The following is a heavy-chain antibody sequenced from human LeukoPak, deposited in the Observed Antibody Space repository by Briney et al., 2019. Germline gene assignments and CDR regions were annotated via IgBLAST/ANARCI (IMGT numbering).Heavy chain of an antibody. V-gene: IGHV1-2*02. CDR1: GYTFTDHY. CDR2: INPKSGDT. J-gene: IGHJ2*01. CDR3: GVHWGSGYYFDL. D-gene: IGHD7-27*01. Sequence: GASVKVSCKASGYTFTDHYAHWVRQTPGQGLEWMGWINPKSGDTNCAQKFQGRVTMTRDTSIVTAYMELSSLTSDDTGVYYCGVHWGSGYYFDLWGRGILVTVSS.